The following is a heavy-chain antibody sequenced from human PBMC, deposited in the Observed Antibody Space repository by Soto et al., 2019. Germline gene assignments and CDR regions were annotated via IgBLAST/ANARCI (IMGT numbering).Heavy chain of an antibody. D-gene: IGHD3-16*02. CDR3: AKDFTFGGVIVIPPHFDY. V-gene: IGHV3-23*01. CDR1: GFTFSSYA. CDR2: ISGSGGST. J-gene: IGHJ4*02. Sequence: PGGSLRLSCAASGFTFSSYAMSWVRQAPGKGLEWVSAISGSGGSTYYADSVKGRFTISRDNSKNTLYLQMNSLRAEDTAVYYCAKDFTFGGVIVIPPHFDYWGQGTLVTVS.